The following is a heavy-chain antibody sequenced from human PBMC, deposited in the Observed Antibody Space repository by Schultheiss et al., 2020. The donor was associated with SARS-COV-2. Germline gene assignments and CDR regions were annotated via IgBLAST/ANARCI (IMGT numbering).Heavy chain of an antibody. CDR3: ARDRKGGSGSYYRYGMDV. CDR1: GYTFTSYD. J-gene: IGHJ6*02. Sequence: ASVKVSCKASGYTFTSYDITWVRQATGQGLEWMGWMSPNSGDTGYAQKFRGRVTMTRDTSISTAYMELSSLGFDDTAVYYCARDRKGGSGSYYRYGMDVWGQGTTVTVSS. CDR2: MSPNSGDT. D-gene: IGHD3-10*01. V-gene: IGHV1-8*02.